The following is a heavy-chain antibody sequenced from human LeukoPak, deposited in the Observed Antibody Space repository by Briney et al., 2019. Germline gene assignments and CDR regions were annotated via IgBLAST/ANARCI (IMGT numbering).Heavy chain of an antibody. J-gene: IGHJ4*02. CDR2: IYYSGST. D-gene: IGHD4-17*01. Sequence: SETLSLTCTVSGGSVSSGSYYWSWIRQPPGKGLEWIGYIYYSGSTNYNPSLKSRVTISVDTSKNQFSLKLSSVTAADMAVYYCARDPFPMTTVTTSEYWGQGTLVTVSS. V-gene: IGHV4-61*01. CDR3: ARDPFPMTTVTTSEY. CDR1: GGSVSSGSYY.